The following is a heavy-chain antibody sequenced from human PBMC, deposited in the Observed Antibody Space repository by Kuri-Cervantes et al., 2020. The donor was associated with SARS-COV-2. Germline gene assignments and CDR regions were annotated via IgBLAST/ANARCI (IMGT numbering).Heavy chain of an antibody. V-gene: IGHV3-30-3*01. Sequence: LSLTCAASGFTFSSYAMHWVRQAPGKGLEWVAVISYDGSNKYYADSVKGRFTISRDNSKNTLYLQMNSLRAEDTAVYYCARDLGLGKSLDYWGQGTLVTVSS. J-gene: IGHJ4*02. CDR2: ISYDGSNK. D-gene: IGHD7-27*01. CDR1: GFTFSSYA. CDR3: ARDLGLGKSLDY.